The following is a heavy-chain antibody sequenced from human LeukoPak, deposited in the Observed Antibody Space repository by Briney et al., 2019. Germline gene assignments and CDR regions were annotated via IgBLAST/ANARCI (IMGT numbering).Heavy chain of an antibody. V-gene: IGHV4-59*01. CDR2: IYYSGST. Sequence: SETLSLTCTVSGGSISSYYWSWIRQPPGKGLEWIGYIYYSGSTNYNPSLKSRVTISVDTSKNQFSLKLSSVTAADTAVYYCARGKWHYYFDYRGQGTLVTVSS. CDR1: GGSISSYY. J-gene: IGHJ4*02. D-gene: IGHD5-12*01. CDR3: ARGKWHYYFDY.